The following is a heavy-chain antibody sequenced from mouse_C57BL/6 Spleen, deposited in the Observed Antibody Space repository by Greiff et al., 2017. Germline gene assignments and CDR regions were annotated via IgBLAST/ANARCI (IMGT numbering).Heavy chain of an antibody. Sequence: EVKLMESGGGLVQPGGSMKLSCVASGFTFSNYWMNWVRQSPEKGLEWVAQIRLKSDNYATHYAESVKGRFTISRDDSKSSVYLQMNNLRAEDTGIYYCTLGWYFDVWGTGTTVTVSS. V-gene: IGHV6-3*01. D-gene: IGHD4-1*01. CDR3: TLGWYFDV. CDR1: GFTFSNYW. J-gene: IGHJ1*03. CDR2: IRLKSDNYAT.